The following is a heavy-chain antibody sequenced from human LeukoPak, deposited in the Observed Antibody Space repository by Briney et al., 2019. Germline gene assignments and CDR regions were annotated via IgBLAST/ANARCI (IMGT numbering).Heavy chain of an antibody. CDR3: AKSNDWSGMYYFDY. V-gene: IGHV3-48*03. J-gene: IGHJ4*02. D-gene: IGHD3-9*01. CDR2: ISRSGSSI. Sequence: PGGSLRLSCAASGFTFSSYEMNWVRQAPGKGLEWVSYISRSGSSIYYADSVKGRFTISRDNAKNSLYLQMNSLRAEDTAVFYCAKSNDWSGMYYFDYWGQGTLVTVSS. CDR1: GFTFSSYE.